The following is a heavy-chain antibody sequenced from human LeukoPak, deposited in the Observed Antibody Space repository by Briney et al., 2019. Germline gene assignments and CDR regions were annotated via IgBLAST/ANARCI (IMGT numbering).Heavy chain of an antibody. V-gene: IGHV4-4*07. J-gene: IGHJ6*02. CDR1: GGSISSYY. CDR3: AREWVSRNGSYYCYYYGMDV. CDR2: IYTSGST. D-gene: IGHD6-13*01. Sequence: PSETLSLTCTVSGGSISSYYWSWIRQPAGKGLEWIGRIYTSGSTNYNPSLRSRVTMSVDTSKNQFSLKLSSVTAADTAVYYCAREWVSRNGSYYCYYYGMDVWGQGTTVTVSS.